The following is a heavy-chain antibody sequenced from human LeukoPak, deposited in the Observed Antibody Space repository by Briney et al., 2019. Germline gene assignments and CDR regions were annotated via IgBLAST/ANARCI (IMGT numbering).Heavy chain of an antibody. J-gene: IGHJ4*02. D-gene: IGHD5-24*01. V-gene: IGHV1-46*01. CDR2: INPSGGST. Sequence: ASVKVSCKASGYTFTSYYMHWVRQAPGQGLEWMGLINPSGGSTSYAQKFQGRVTMTRDTSTSTVYMELSSLRSEDTAVYYCATRGSRDGYNDDFDYWGQGTLVTVSS. CDR1: GYTFTSYY. CDR3: ATRGSRDGYNDDFDY.